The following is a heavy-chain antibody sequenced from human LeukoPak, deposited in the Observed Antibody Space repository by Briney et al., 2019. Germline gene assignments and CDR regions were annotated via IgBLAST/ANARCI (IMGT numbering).Heavy chain of an antibody. J-gene: IGHJ6*02. CDR1: GGTFSNYG. Sequence: ASVKVSCKASGGTFSNYGISWLRQAPGKGLEWMGGFDPEDGETIYAQKFQGRVTMTEDTSTDTAYMELSSLRSEDTAVYYCATYYSGSYSYYYGMDVWGQGTTVTVSS. D-gene: IGHD1-26*01. V-gene: IGHV1-24*01. CDR3: ATYYSGSYSYYYGMDV. CDR2: FDPEDGET.